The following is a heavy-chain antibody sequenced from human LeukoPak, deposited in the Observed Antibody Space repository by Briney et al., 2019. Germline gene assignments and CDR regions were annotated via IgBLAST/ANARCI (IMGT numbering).Heavy chain of an antibody. CDR2: ISYDGSDK. Sequence: SGRSLRLSCAASGFTFSSYAMYWVRQAPGKGLEWVAVISYDGSDKFYADSVKGRFTISRDSSKNTLYLQMNSLRPEDTAVYYCVRARPSMWIDYWGQGTLVTVSS. J-gene: IGHJ4*02. V-gene: IGHV3-30*04. CDR3: VRARPSMWIDY. D-gene: IGHD5-12*01. CDR1: GFTFSSYA.